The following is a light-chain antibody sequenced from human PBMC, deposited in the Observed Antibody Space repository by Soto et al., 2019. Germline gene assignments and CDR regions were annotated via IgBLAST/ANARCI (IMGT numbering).Light chain of an antibody. J-gene: IGKJ1*01. Sequence: EVMLTQSPGTLSSSPGERATLSCRASQSVSSKHLAWYQQKSGQAPRLLIYGASNRATGIPDSFSGSGSGTDFTLPIRRLEPEDFAVYYCQQYDTSPRTFGQGTKVEFK. CDR1: QSVSSKH. V-gene: IGKV3-20*01. CDR3: QQYDTSPRT. CDR2: GAS.